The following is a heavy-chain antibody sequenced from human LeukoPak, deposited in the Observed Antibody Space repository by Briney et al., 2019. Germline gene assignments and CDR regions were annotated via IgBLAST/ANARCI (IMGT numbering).Heavy chain of an antibody. J-gene: IGHJ4*02. D-gene: IGHD2-21*01. CDR2: IFYSGAT. V-gene: IGHV4-39*01. CDR3: ARVVAYCGANCYYHFDY. Sequence: SETLSLTCTVSNGSISSDSYYWGWIRQPPGKGLEWIGSIFYSGATYYNPSLNRRLTISVDTSKNQFSLKLSSVTAADTAVYFCARVVAYCGANCYYHFDYWGQGALVTVSS. CDR1: NGSISSDSYY.